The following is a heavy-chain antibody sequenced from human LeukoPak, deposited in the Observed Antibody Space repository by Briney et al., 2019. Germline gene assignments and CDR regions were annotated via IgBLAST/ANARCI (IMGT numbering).Heavy chain of an antibody. V-gene: IGHV3-15*01. CDR2: IKSKTDGGTT. Sequence: GGSLRLSCAASGFTFSNAWMSWVRQAPGKGLEWVGRIKSKTDGGTTDYAAPVKGRFTISRGDSKNTLYLQMNSLKTEDTAVYYCTTDYFGVVPNYWYFDLWGRGTLVTVSS. D-gene: IGHD3-3*01. CDR1: GFTFSNAW. CDR3: TTDYFGVVPNYWYFDL. J-gene: IGHJ2*01.